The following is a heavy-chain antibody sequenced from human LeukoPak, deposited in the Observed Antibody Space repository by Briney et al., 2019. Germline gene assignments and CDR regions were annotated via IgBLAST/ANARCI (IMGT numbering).Heavy chain of an antibody. Sequence: ASVKVSCKASGYTFTDYYVHWVRQAPGQGLEWMGWINPNSGGTNYAQNFQGRVTMTRDTSISTAYMEFSRLRSDDTAMYYCARDVFAEYSTHHKFDPWGQGTLVIVSS. D-gene: IGHD6-6*01. V-gene: IGHV1-2*02. CDR3: ARDVFAEYSTHHKFDP. CDR2: INPNSGGT. CDR1: GYTFTDYY. J-gene: IGHJ5*02.